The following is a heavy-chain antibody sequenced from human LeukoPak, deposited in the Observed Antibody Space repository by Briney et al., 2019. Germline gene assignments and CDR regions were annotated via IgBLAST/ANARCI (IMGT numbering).Heavy chain of an antibody. V-gene: IGHV4-30-2*03. CDR3: ARHPRRPYCSSTSCYPSG. D-gene: IGHD2-2*01. Sequence: PSETLSLTCAVSGGSISSGGYSWSWIRQPPGKGLEWIGYIYHSGSTYYNPSLKSRVTISVDTSKNQFSLKLSSVTAADTAVYYCARHPRRPYCSSTSCYPSGWGQGTMVTVSS. J-gene: IGHJ3*01. CDR1: GGSISSGGYS. CDR2: IYHSGST.